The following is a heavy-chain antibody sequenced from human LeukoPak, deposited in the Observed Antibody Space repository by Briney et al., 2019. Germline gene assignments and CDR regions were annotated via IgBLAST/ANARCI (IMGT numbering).Heavy chain of an antibody. J-gene: IGHJ4*02. Sequence: PGGSLRLSCAASGFTFSNYGMGWVRQTPGKGLEWLSSVSGSGANTYYADSVKGRFTISRDNSRDRIYLQMNSLRTDDTAVYYCARLAGGSYSDYWGQGTLVTVSS. V-gene: IGHV3-23*01. CDR3: ARLAGGSYSDY. CDR1: GFTFSNYG. CDR2: VSGSGANT. D-gene: IGHD1-26*01.